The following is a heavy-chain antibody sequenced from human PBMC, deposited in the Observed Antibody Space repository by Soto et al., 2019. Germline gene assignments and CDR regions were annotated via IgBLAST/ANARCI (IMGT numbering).Heavy chain of an antibody. CDR2: IKSTGNGGTT. V-gene: IGHV3-15*07. CDR3: SYYRDRSGRRHVAY. D-gene: IGHD3-22*01. Sequence: EVQLVESGGGLIKPGESLRLSCVASGFTFSDAWMKWVRHAPGKGLEWVGRIKSTGNGGTTDYAAPLQGRVTIFRDDSQNTVYLQMDSLKTEDTAAYYCSYYRDRSGRRHVAYCGQGTLVPASP. J-gene: IGHJ4*02. CDR1: GFTFSDAW.